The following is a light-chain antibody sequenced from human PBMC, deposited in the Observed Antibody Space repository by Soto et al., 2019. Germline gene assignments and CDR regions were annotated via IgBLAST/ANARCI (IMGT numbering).Light chain of an antibody. Sequence: QSALTQPASVSGSPGQSITISCTGTSSDVGGYNSVSWYQQHPGKAPKLMIYEVSNRPSGVSNLFSGSKSGNTASLTVSGLQAEDEADYYCSSFTSSSTLYVFGTGTKLTVL. J-gene: IGLJ1*01. CDR3: SSFTSSSTLYV. CDR2: EVS. V-gene: IGLV2-14*01. CDR1: SSDVGGYNS.